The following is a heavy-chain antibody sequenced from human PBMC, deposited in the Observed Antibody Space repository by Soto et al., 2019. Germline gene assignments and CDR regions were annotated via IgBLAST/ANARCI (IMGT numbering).Heavy chain of an antibody. Sequence: PGGSLRLSCAASGFTFSSYGMHWVRQAPGKGLEWVSSISSSSSYIYYADSVKGRFTISRDNAKNSLYLQMNSLRAEDTAVYYCARADYDFWSGSISYFDYWGQGTLVTVSS. D-gene: IGHD3-3*01. CDR3: ARADYDFWSGSISYFDY. CDR2: ISSSSSYI. V-gene: IGHV3-21*01. CDR1: GFTFSSYG. J-gene: IGHJ4*02.